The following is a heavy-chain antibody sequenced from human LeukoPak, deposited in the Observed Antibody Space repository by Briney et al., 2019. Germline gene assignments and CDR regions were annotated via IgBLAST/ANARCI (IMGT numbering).Heavy chain of an antibody. Sequence: RASETLSLTCTVSGGSISSYYWSWIRQPPGKGLEWIGYIYYSGSTNYNPSLKSRVTISVDTSKNRFSLKLSSVTAADTAVYYCARGIAARGASAVLDYWGQGTLVTVSS. D-gene: IGHD6-6*01. CDR2: IYYSGST. J-gene: IGHJ4*02. CDR3: ARGIAARGASAVLDY. V-gene: IGHV4-59*12. CDR1: GGSISSYY.